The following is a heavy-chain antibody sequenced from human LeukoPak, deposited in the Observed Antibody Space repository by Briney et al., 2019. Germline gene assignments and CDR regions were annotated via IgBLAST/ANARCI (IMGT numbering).Heavy chain of an antibody. D-gene: IGHD1-14*01. Sequence: GGSLRLSCVGSGFAFSADSMNWVRQAPDKGLEWVSYISRSDSTTYYGDSVKGRSTISRDNAKNSVFLQLNSLRDEDTAVYFCARDRPGKYYFDSWGQGALVIVSS. CDR1: GFAFSADS. CDR3: ARDRPGKYYFDS. V-gene: IGHV3-48*02. CDR2: ISRSDSTT. J-gene: IGHJ4*02.